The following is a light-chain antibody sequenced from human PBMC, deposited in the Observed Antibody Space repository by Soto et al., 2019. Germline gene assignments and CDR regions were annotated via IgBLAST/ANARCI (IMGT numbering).Light chain of an antibody. CDR3: QNYNSAPYA. V-gene: IGKV1-27*01. J-gene: IGKJ2*01. CDR1: QGISNY. Sequence: DIQMTQSPSSLSASVGDRVTITCRASQGISNYVAWYQQKPGKVPTLLIYEASTLQSGVPSRFSGRGSGTDFTLTISSLQPEDDATYFCQNYNSAPYAFGQGTKLEIK. CDR2: EAS.